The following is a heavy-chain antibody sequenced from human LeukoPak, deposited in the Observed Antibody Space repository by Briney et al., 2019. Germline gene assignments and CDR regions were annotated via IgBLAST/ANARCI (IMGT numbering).Heavy chain of an antibody. J-gene: IGHJ4*02. CDR3: ARGREPSNCEGGRIDY. CDR1: GGSFIGYY. CDR2: SNHSGST. V-gene: IGHV4-34*01. Sequence: SETLSLTCVVYGGSFIGYYWSGLGQPPGKGREGIGESNHSGSTNYNPSLKSRFTISVDTSKNPFSLKLSSVTAADTAVYYCARGREPSNCEGGRIDYWGQGTLVTVSS. D-gene: IGHD7-27*01.